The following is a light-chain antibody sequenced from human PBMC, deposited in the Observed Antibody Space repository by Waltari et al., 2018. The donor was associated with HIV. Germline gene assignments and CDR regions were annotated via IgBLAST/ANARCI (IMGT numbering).Light chain of an antibody. V-gene: IGKV1-5*03. CDR1: HNVGTW. J-gene: IGKJ2*01. CDR3: QQYSSFPIT. Sequence: DIQMTQSPSTLSASIGDRVSITCRASHNVGTWLAWYQQKQGKAPSLLISKTSTLESGVPTNFSGSGSGTYFTLTISALRPDDFASYFCQQYSSFPITFGQGTKL. CDR2: KTS.